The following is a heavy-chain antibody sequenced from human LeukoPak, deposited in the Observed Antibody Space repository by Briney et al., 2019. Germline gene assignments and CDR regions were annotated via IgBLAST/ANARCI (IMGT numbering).Heavy chain of an antibody. D-gene: IGHD2/OR15-2a*01. Sequence: GGSLRLSCAASGFTFSSYAMSWVRQAPGKGLEWVSAISGSGGSTYYADSVKGRFTISRDNSKNTLYLQMNSLRAEATAVYYCAKFLPTHXXXXNXXXXYXGQGTLVTVSS. CDR1: GFTFSSYA. CDR2: ISGSGGST. J-gene: IGHJ4*02. V-gene: IGHV3-23*01. CDR3: AKFLPTHXXXXNXXXXY.